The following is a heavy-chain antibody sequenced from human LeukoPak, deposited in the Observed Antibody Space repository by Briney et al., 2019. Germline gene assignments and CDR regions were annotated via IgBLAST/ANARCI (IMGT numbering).Heavy chain of an antibody. Sequence: SETLSLTCTVSGGSISSYYWGWIRQPPGKGLEWIGSIYYSGSTYYNPSLKSRVTISVDTSKNQFSLKLSSVTAADTAVYYCARHLPYSSSPNWFDPWGQGTLVTVSS. D-gene: IGHD6-6*01. CDR3: ARHLPYSSSPNWFDP. CDR1: GGSISSYY. J-gene: IGHJ5*02. CDR2: IYYSGST. V-gene: IGHV4-39*01.